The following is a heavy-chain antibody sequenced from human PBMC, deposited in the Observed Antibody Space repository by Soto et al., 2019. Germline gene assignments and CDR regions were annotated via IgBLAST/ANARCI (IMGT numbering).Heavy chain of an antibody. CDR2: SYYSGNT. CDR3: ASSALYGMDV. Sequence: SDTLSLSCSVSGGSMSSGYDYWSWIRQPPGKGLGWIGNSYYSGNTYYNPSLKSRLIISIDTSKNQCSLKLGSVTAADTAVYSCASSALYGMDVWRQGTTLTVSS. J-gene: IGHJ6*02. CDR1: GGSMSSGYDY. V-gene: IGHV4-30-4*02.